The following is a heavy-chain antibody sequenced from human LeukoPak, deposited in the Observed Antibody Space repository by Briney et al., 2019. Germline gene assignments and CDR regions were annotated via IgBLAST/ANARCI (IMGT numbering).Heavy chain of an antibody. V-gene: IGHV4-61*02. CDR3: ARWANYGDYYYYYYMDV. CDR2: IYTSGST. Sequence: ASETLSLTCTVSGGSVSSGSYYWSWIRQPAGKGLEWIGRIYTSGSTNYNPSLKSRVTISVDTSKNQFSLKLSSVTAADTAVYYCARWANYGDYYYYYYMDVWGKGTTVTVSS. D-gene: IGHD4-17*01. J-gene: IGHJ6*03. CDR1: GGSVSSGSYY.